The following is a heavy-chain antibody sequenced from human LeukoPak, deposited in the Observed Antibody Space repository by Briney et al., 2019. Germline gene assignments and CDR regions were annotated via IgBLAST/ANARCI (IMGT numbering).Heavy chain of an antibody. CDR2: IYTSGST. CDR1: GGSISSYY. J-gene: IGHJ3*02. Sequence: SETLSLTCTVSGGSISSYYWSWIRQPAGKGLEWIGRIYTSGSTNYNPSLKSRVTMSVDTSKNQFSLKLSSVTAADAAVYYCARDGLEQQLVRGAFDIWGQGTMATVSS. V-gene: IGHV4-4*07. D-gene: IGHD6-13*01. CDR3: ARDGLEQQLVRGAFDI.